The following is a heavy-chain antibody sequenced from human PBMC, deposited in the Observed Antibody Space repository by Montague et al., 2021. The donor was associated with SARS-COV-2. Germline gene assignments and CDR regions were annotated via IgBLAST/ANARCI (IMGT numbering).Heavy chain of an antibody. V-gene: IGHV4-39*07. CDR3: ARRAYCYDSSGQFDP. D-gene: IGHD3-22*01. CDR1: GGPISRSSYY. J-gene: IGHJ5*02. CDR2: IYHAGST. Sequence: SETLSLTCSVSGGPISRSSYYWGWIRQPPGKGLDWVGNIYHAGSTYYNPSRKSRVTIFVDTSNSQFSLKLTSVTAADTAVYYCARRAYCYDSSGQFDPWGQGVLVTVSS.